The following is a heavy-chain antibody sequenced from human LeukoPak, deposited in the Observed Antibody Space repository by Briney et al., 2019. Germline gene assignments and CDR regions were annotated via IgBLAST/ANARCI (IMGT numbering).Heavy chain of an antibody. CDR2: IYYSGST. D-gene: IGHD2-2*01. Sequence: SETLSLTCTVSGGSISSYYWSWIRQPPGKGLEWIGYIYYSGSTNYNPSLKSRVTISVDTSKNQFSLQLSSVTAADTAVYYCARAAYCSSTSCYVLDAFDIWGQGTMVTVSS. V-gene: IGHV4-59*01. CDR3: ARAAYCSSTSCYVLDAFDI. J-gene: IGHJ3*02. CDR1: GGSISSYY.